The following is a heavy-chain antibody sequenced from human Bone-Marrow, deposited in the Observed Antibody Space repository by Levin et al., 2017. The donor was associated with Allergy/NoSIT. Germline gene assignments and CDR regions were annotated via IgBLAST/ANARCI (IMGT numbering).Heavy chain of an antibody. V-gene: IGHV3-53*01. CDR2: IYSVGDT. CDR3: AGYNIVLGEAY. D-gene: IGHD5-24*01. Sequence: GGSLRLSCAVSGFTVSNNYMTWVRQAPGKGLEWVSIIYSVGDTYYAESVKGRFTISRDSSKNTVYLQMNSLGAEDTAGYYCAGYNIVLGEAYWGQGTLVTVSS. J-gene: IGHJ4*02. CDR1: GFTVSNNY.